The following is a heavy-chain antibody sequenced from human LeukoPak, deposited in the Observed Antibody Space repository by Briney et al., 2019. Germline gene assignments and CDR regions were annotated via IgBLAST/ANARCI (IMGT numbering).Heavy chain of an antibody. D-gene: IGHD5-18*01. J-gene: IGHJ4*02. CDR3: ARDLTGYSYGYDY. CDR1: GFTFSSYS. Sequence: GSLRLSCAASGFTFSSYSMNWVRQPPGKGLEWIGYIYYSGSTNYNPSLKSRVTISVDTSKNQFSLKLSSVTAADTAVYYCARDLTGYSYGYDYWGQGTLVTVSS. V-gene: IGHV4-59*01. CDR2: IYYSGST.